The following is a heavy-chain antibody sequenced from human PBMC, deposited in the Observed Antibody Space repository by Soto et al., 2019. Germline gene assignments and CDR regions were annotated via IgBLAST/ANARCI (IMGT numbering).Heavy chain of an antibody. J-gene: IGHJ3*02. D-gene: IGHD3-22*01. Sequence: PAETLSLTCTVSGGSISGDHWSWIRQAPGKGLEWIAYVSSSGSTKYNPSLKSRVTISIDTTKNQFSLRLSSVTAADTAVYYCASGFYDSRGYSEAFDIWGQGTKVTVSS. V-gene: IGHV4-59*01. CDR3: ASGFYDSRGYSEAFDI. CDR2: VSSSGST. CDR1: GGSISGDH.